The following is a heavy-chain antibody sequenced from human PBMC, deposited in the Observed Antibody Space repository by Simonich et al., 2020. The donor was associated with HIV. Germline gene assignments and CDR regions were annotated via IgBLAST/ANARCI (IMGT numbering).Heavy chain of an antibody. D-gene: IGHD6-6*01. J-gene: IGHJ4*02. V-gene: IGHV3-9*03. CDR1: GFTFDDCA. Sequence: EVQLVESGGGLVQPGRSLRLSCAASGFTFDDCAMHWVRQAPGKDWEGVSGISENSGSRGYADSVKGRFTISRDNAKNSLYLQMNSLRAEDMALYYCAKDRYSSSSGSFDYWGQGTLVTVSS. CDR2: ISENSGSR. CDR3: AKDRYSSSSGSFDY.